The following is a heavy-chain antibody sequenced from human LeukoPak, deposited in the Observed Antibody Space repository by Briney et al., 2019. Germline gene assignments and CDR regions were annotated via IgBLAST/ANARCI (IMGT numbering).Heavy chain of an antibody. D-gene: IGHD3-9*01. Sequence: GGSLRLSCAASGFTFSSYRMNWVRQAPGKGLEWVSYISTSSNTIYYADSVKGRFTISRDNAKNSLYLQMNSLRAEDTAVYYCAREAYYDILTGYSGRDPFDPWGQGTLVTVSS. CDR2: ISTSSNTI. V-gene: IGHV3-48*01. CDR1: GFTFSSYR. CDR3: AREAYYDILTGYSGRDPFDP. J-gene: IGHJ5*02.